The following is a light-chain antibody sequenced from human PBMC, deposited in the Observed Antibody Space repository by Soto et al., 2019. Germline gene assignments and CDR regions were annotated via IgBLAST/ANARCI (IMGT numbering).Light chain of an antibody. Sequence: QSALTQPASVSGSPGQSITISCTGTSSDVGGYNYVSWYQQHPGKAPKIMIYDVSNRPSGVSNRFSGSKSGNTASLTISGLQSEDESYYYCSSYTSSSTLDVVFGGGTKLTVL. CDR1: SSDVGGYNY. J-gene: IGLJ2*01. CDR3: SSYTSSSTLDVV. V-gene: IGLV2-14*01. CDR2: DVS.